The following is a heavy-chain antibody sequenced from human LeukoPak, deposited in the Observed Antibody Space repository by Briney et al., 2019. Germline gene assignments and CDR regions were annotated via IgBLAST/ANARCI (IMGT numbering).Heavy chain of an antibody. J-gene: IGHJ1*01. V-gene: IGHV3-23*01. Sequence: PGGSLRLSCAASGFTFSDYAMSWVRQAPGKGLEWVSTVSGRGGSTYYVDSVKGRFTISRDNSMNTLYLQMNSLRAEDTAIYYCAKSKPYVGFGELKRLEYFQHWGQGTLVTVSS. CDR1: GFTFSDYA. CDR2: VSGRGGST. CDR3: AKSKPYVGFGELKRLEYFQH. D-gene: IGHD3-10*01.